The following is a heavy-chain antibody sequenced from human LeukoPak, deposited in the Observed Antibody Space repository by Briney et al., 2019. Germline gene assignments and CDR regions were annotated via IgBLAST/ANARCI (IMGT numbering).Heavy chain of an antibody. J-gene: IGHJ3*02. D-gene: IGHD6-19*01. CDR1: GGSISSYY. V-gene: IGHV4-59*01. CDR2: IYYSGST. CDR3: ARVLAVAVAFYAFDI. Sequence: SETLSLTCTVSGGSISSYYWTWIRQPPGKGLEWIGYIYYSGSTNYNPSLKSRVTISVDTSKNQFSLKLSSVTAADTAVYSCARVLAVAVAFYAFDIWGQGTMVTVSS.